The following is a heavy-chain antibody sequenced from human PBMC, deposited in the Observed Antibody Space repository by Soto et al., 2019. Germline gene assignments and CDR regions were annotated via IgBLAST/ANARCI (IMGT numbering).Heavy chain of an antibody. CDR1: GFTFSNAW. Sequence: EVQLVESGGGLVKPGGSLRLSCAASGFTFSNAWMSWVRQAPGKGLEWVGRIKSKTDGGTTDYAAPVKGRFTISRDDSKNTLYLQMNSLKTEDTAVYYCTTDWGEWELLDLDYWGQGTLVTVSS. J-gene: IGHJ4*02. D-gene: IGHD1-26*01. CDR3: TTDWGEWELLDLDY. CDR2: IKSKTDGGTT. V-gene: IGHV3-15*01.